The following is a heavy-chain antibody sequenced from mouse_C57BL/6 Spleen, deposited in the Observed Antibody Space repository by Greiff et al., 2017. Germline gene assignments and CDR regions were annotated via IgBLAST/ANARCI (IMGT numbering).Heavy chain of an antibody. D-gene: IGHD1-1*01. Sequence: QVQLKQSGPGLVQPSQSLSITCPVSGFSLTSYGVHWVRQSPGKGLEWLGVIWSGGSTDYNAAFISRLSISKDNSKSQVFFKMNSLQADDTAIYYCARRGGSSPYYAMDYWVKEPQSPSPQ. CDR3: ARRGGSSPYYAMDY. V-gene: IGHV2-2*01. J-gene: IGHJ4*01. CDR2: IWSGGST. CDR1: GFSLTSYG.